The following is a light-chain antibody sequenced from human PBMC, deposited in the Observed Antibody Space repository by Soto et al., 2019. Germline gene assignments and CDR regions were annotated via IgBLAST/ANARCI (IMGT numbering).Light chain of an antibody. CDR3: TSYTITYTGL. J-gene: IGLJ2*01. Sequence: QSALTQPASVSGSPGQSITISCTGTSNDVGGYSYVSWYQHHPGKAPKLMIYEVSNRPSGVSNRFSGSKSGNTASLTISGLQAEDEADYYCTSYTITYTGLFGGGTK. CDR2: EVS. CDR1: SNDVGGYSY. V-gene: IGLV2-14*01.